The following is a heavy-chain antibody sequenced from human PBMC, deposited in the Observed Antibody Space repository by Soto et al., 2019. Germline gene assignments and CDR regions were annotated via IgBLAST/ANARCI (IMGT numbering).Heavy chain of an antibody. J-gene: IGHJ3*02. Sequence: SETLSLTCTVSGGSISSYYWSWIRQPPGKGLEWIGYIYYSGSTNYNPSLKSRVTISVDTSKNQFSLKLSSVTAADTAVYYCARDSIRLSDAFDIWGQGTMVTVSS. CDR3: ARDSIRLSDAFDI. CDR2: IYYSGST. CDR1: GGSISSYY. D-gene: IGHD3-10*01. V-gene: IGHV4-59*01.